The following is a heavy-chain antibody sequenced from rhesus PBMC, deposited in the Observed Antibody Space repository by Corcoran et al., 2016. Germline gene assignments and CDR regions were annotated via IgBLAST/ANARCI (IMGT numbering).Heavy chain of an antibody. CDR2: ISGSGGST. J-gene: IGHJ5-1*01. Sequence: QLQLQESGPGLVKPSETLSLTCAVSGGPIRSNYSTWIRQPPGQGLEWIGRISGSGGSTDYNPSLKSRVTISTDTSKNQFSLKLTSVTAADTAVYYCARGSSVLYNRFGVWGAGVLVTVSS. CDR1: GGPIRSNY. V-gene: IGHV4-173*01. D-gene: IGHD4-29*01. CDR3: ARGSSVLYNRFGV.